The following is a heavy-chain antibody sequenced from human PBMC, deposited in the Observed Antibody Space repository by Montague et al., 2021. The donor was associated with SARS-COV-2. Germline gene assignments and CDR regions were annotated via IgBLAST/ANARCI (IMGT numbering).Heavy chain of an antibody. V-gene: IGHV4-34*01. J-gene: IGHJ4*02. CDR1: GGSFSDYK. CDR2: ISHSGSA. Sequence: SETLSLTCAVYGGSFSDYKWTWIRQSPGKGMEWLGQISHSGSANYNPSLKSRVTISVDTAKNQFSLTLTSGNVAATAVYYCTRGAPGYWGQGTLVTVSS. CDR3: TRGAPGY.